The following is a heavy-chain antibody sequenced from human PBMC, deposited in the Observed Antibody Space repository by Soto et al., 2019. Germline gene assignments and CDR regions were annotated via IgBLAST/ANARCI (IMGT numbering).Heavy chain of an antibody. CDR2: ISWNSETI. J-gene: IGHJ4*02. Sequence: GGSLRLSCAASGFTVDDYAMHWVRQAPGKGLEWVSGISWNSETIDYADSVKGRFTISRDNAKSSLFLQMNSLRPDDTALYYCAKDMKWGGMTTIHYFDYWGQGTLVTVSS. V-gene: IGHV3-9*01. D-gene: IGHD4-17*01. CDR3: AKDMKWGGMTTIHYFDY. CDR1: GFTVDDYA.